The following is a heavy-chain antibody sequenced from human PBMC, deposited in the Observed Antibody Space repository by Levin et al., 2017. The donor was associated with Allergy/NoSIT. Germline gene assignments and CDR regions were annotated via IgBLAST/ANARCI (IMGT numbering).Heavy chain of an antibody. Sequence: PGGSLRLSCAASGFSFSRYSMNWVRQAPGRGLEWVSYISGTGGIIYYADSVKGRFTVSRDNAQNSLYLHMTSLTGGDAAVYYCARGDYGDPEGTDYWGQGTLVTVSS. CDR2: ISGTGGII. CDR3: ARGDYGDPEGTDY. D-gene: IGHD4-17*01. J-gene: IGHJ4*02. CDR1: GFSFSRYS. V-gene: IGHV3-48*04.